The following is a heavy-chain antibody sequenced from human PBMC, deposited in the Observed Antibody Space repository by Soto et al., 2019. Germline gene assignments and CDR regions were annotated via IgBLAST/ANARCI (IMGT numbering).Heavy chain of an antibody. V-gene: IGHV1-18*01. Sequence: ASVNVSCKASGYTFTSYGISWVRQAPGQGLEWMGWISAYNGNTNYAQKLQGRVTMTTDTSTSTAYMELRSLRSDDTAVYYCARDRAVATKIKNYYYYGMDVWGQGTTVTVSS. CDR3: ARDRAVATKIKNYYYYGMDV. CDR2: ISAYNGNT. CDR1: GYTFTSYG. D-gene: IGHD5-12*01. J-gene: IGHJ6*02.